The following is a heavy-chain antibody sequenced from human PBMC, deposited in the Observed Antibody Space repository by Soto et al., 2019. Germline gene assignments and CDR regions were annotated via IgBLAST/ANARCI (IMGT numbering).Heavy chain of an antibody. V-gene: IGHV4-59*08. J-gene: IGHJ4*02. Sequence: SETLSLTCAVSGASISSEQSWSWVRQPPGKGLEWIGYIYYSGSTNYNPSLKSRVTISVDTSKNQFSLKLSSVTAADTAVYYCARRYGGTFDYWGQGTLVTSPQ. CDR2: IYYSGST. CDR3: ARRYGGTFDY. CDR1: GASISSEQ. D-gene: IGHD2-15*01.